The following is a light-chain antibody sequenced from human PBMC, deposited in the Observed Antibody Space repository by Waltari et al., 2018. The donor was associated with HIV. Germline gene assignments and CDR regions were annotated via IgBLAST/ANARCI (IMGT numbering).Light chain of an antibody. V-gene: IGKV3-15*01. CDR3: QQYNNWFT. Sequence: EIVMTQSPATLSVSPGERATISCRASQRVGSNLAWYQQKPGQAPRLLIYGASTRATGIPARFSGSGSGAEFTLTISSLQSEDFALYYCQQYNNWFTFGQGTTVEI. CDR2: GAS. J-gene: IGKJ1*01. CDR1: QRVGSN.